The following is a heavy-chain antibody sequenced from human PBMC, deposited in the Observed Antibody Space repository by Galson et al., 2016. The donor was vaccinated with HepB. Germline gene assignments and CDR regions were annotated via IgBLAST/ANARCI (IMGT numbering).Heavy chain of an antibody. CDR2: ISYDGTYQ. D-gene: IGHD2-2*01. CDR3: ARGEVGYCTSASCYWFYFEY. Sequence: QAPGKGLEWVAVISYDGTYQFYTDSVQGRFTISRDNSKNTVYLQMDSLKPEDMAAYYCARGEVGYCTSASCYWFYFEYWGQGTLVTVSS. V-gene: IGHV3-30*10. J-gene: IGHJ4*02.